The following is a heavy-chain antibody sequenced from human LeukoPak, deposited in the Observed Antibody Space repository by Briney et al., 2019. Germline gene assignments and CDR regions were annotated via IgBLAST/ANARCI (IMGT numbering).Heavy chain of an antibody. Sequence: ASETLSLTCTVSSGSITNYYWSWIRQPPGKGLEWIGFIYYSGNTNYNPSLKSRVTISVDTSKNQFSLKLSSMTAADTAVYYCARGALLWFGDRMEYYFDYWGQGTLLTVSS. V-gene: IGHV4-59*01. CDR1: SGSITNYY. D-gene: IGHD3-10*01. CDR2: IYYSGNT. CDR3: ARGALLWFGDRMEYYFDY. J-gene: IGHJ4*02.